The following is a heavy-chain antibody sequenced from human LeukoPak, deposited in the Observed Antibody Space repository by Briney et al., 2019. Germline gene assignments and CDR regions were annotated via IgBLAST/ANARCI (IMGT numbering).Heavy chain of an antibody. CDR3: ARVGDGYSAFDY. CDR1: GFTVSSNY. V-gene: IGHV3-53*01. Sequence: TGGSLRPSCAASGFTVSSNYMSWVRQAPGKGLEWVSVIYSGGSTYYAGSVKGRFTISRDNSKNTLYLQMNSLRAEDTAVYYCARVGDGYSAFDYWGQGTLVTVSS. J-gene: IGHJ4*02. CDR2: IYSGGST. D-gene: IGHD5-24*01.